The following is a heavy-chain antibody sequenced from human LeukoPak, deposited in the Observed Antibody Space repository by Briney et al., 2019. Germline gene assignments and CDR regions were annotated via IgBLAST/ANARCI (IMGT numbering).Heavy chain of an antibody. V-gene: IGHV1-46*01. CDR3: ARGEAYCGGDCYYYYYGMDV. CDR1: GYTFTSYY. J-gene: IGHJ6*02. D-gene: IGHD2-21*02. Sequence: GASVKVSCKASGYTFTSYYMHWVRQAPGQGLEWMGIINPSGGSTSYAQKFQGRVTMTRDTSTSTVYMELSSLRSEDTAVYYCARGEAYCGGDCYYYYYGMDVWGQGTTVTVSS. CDR2: INPSGGST.